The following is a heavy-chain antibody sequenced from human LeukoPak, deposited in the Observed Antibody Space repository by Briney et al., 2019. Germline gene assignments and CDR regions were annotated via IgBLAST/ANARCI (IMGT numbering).Heavy chain of an antibody. CDR3: AKDGEGSSSSLYYFDY. J-gene: IGHJ4*02. CDR2: ISGSGGST. D-gene: IGHD6-13*01. Sequence: GGSLRLSCAASGFTFSSYAMSWVRQAPGKGLEWVSAISGSGGSTYYADSVKGRFTISRDNSKNTLYLQMNGLRAEDTAVYYCAKDGEGSSSSLYYFDYWGQGTLVTVSS. CDR1: GFTFSSYA. V-gene: IGHV3-23*01.